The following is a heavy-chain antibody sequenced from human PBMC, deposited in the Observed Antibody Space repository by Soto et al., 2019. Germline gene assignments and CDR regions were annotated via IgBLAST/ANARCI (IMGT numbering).Heavy chain of an antibody. J-gene: IGHJ4*02. Sequence: QVQLVQSGAAVKKPGASVKVSCKASGYTFTAYYLHWVRQAPGHGLEWLGWIDPNSGDTKYAQNFEGWVTMTRDTSINTAYLDLSRLKNDDTAVYYCARTPYHDFWSGYSFDYWGQGTLVSVPS. CDR3: ARTPYHDFWSGYSFDY. CDR1: GYTFTAYY. V-gene: IGHV1-2*04. CDR2: IDPNSGDT. D-gene: IGHD3-3*01.